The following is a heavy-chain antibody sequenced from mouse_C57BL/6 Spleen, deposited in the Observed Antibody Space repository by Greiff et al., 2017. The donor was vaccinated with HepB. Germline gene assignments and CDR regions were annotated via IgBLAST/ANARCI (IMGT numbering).Heavy chain of an antibody. Sequence: QVQLQQPGAELVMPGASVKLSCKASGYTFTSYWMHWVKQRPGQGLEWIGEIDPSDSYTNYNHKFKGKSTLTVDKSSSTAYMQLSSLTSEDSAVYYCARRTAQATVDYWGQGTTLTVSS. J-gene: IGHJ2*01. CDR2: IDPSDSYT. CDR1: GYTFTSYW. D-gene: IGHD3-2*02. V-gene: IGHV1-69*01. CDR3: ARRTAQATVDY.